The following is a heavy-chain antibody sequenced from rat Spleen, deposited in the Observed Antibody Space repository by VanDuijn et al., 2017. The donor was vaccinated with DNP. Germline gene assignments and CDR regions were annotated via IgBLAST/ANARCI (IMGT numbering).Heavy chain of an antibody. J-gene: IGHJ1*01. CDR1: GFSLTSYG. CDR3: ARSQFMYTTDGGYFDF. D-gene: IGHD1-6*01. Sequence: QVQLRESGPGLVQPSQTLSLACTVSGFSLTSYGVNWVRQPPGKGLEWIGAIWSGGSTYYNSALKSRLSISRDTSKSQVFLKMNSLQTEDTAMYFCARSQFMYTTDGGYFDFWGPGTMVTVSS. V-gene: IGHV2S8*01. CDR2: IWSGGST.